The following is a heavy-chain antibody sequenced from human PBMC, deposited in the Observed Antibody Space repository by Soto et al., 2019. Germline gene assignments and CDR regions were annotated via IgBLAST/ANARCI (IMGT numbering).Heavy chain of an antibody. D-gene: IGHD3-3*01. Sequence: GGSLRLSCAASGLTFSSYAMHWVRQAPGKGLEWVAVISYDGSNKYYAHSVEDRFTISXGXXXXTXSXQXXXXETXDTAEXYCARADRVDFWSVDYWGPGTLVTVSS. CDR1: GLTFSSYA. V-gene: IGHV3-30-3*01. J-gene: IGHJ4*02. CDR2: ISYDGSNK. CDR3: ARADRVDFWSVDY.